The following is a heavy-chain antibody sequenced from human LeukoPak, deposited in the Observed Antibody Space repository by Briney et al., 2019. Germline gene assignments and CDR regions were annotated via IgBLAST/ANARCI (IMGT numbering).Heavy chain of an antibody. J-gene: IGHJ4*02. CDR3: AKNGKDNYDMFFDF. CDR2: LGDNDGRT. D-gene: IGHD3-9*01. CDR1: GFTFSNYA. V-gene: IGHV3-23*01. Sequence: PGGSLRLSCAASGFTFSNYAMNWVRQAPGKGLEWVSALGDNDGRTFYADSVKGRLTISRDNSKNTLYLQMNSLRAEDTAIYYCAKNGKDNYDMFFDFWGQGTLVTVSS.